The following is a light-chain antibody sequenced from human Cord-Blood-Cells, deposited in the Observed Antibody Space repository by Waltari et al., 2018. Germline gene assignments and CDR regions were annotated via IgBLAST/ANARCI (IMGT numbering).Light chain of an antibody. CDR1: SSDVGGYNY. CDR3: SSYTSSSTLV. J-gene: IGLJ1*01. CDR2: EVS. V-gene: IGLV2-14*01. Sequence: QSALTQPASVSGSPGQSITISCTGTSSDVGGYNYVSWYQQHPGKAPKRMIYEVSNRPSGGSDRFAGSKAGNTASLTISGLQAEDEADYYCSSYTSSSTLVFGTGTKVTVL.